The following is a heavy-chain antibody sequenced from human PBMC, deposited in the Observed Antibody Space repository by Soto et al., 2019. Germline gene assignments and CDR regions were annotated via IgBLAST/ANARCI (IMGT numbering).Heavy chain of an antibody. D-gene: IGHD5-18*01. V-gene: IGHV4-31*03. J-gene: IGHJ6*02. CDR1: EGSIRIGGYY. CDR2: IYYSGST. Sequence: PSETLALTCTFSEGSIRIGGYYWSWVRQSRRRGREWIGNIYYSGSTYYNPSLKSRLTISVDTSKNQFSLNLSSVTAADTAVYYCARDRLMATAGTARHYFGLDVWGQGTTVTVSS. CDR3: ARDRLMATAGTARHYFGLDV.